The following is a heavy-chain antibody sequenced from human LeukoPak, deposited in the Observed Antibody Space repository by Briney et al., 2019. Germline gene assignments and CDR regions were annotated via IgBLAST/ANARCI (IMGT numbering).Heavy chain of an antibody. CDR2: ITNDGSST. CDR1: GLTFSSHW. V-gene: IGHV3-74*01. J-gene: IGHJ4*02. Sequence: PGGSLRLSCAASGLTFSSHWMHWVRQAPGKGLVWVSRITNDGSSTTYADSVKGRFTISRDNSKSTLYLQMNSLRAEDTAVYYCAKDYYGSGSSNFDYWGQGTLVTVSS. CDR3: AKDYYGSGSSNFDY. D-gene: IGHD3-10*01.